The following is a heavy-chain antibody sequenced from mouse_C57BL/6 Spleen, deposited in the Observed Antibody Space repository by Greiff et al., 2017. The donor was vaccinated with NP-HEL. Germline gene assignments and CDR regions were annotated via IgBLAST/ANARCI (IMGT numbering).Heavy chain of an antibody. Sequence: QVQLQQPGAELVMPGASVKLSCKASGYTFTSYWMHWVKQRPGQGLEWIGEIDPSDSYTNYNQKFKGKSTLTVDKSSSTAYMQLSSLTSEDSAVYYCARQNYGGPPWFAYWGQGTLVTVSA. CDR3: ARQNYGGPPWFAY. V-gene: IGHV1-69*01. CDR2: IDPSDSYT. CDR1: GYTFTSYW. J-gene: IGHJ3*01. D-gene: IGHD1-1*02.